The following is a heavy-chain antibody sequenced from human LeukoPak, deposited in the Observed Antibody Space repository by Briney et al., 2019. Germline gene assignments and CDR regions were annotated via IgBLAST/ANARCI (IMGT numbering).Heavy chain of an antibody. V-gene: IGHV3-48*03. CDR3: ARDPYSGSYGNYYYYFMDV. D-gene: IGHD1-26*01. CDR2: ISSSGSTI. Sequence: GGSLRLSCAASGFTFSSYEMNWVHQAPGKGLEWVSYISSSGSTIYYADSVKGRFTISRDNAKNSLYLQMNSLRAEDTAVYYCARDPYSGSYGNYYYYFMDVWGKGTTVTISS. CDR1: GFTFSSYE. J-gene: IGHJ6*03.